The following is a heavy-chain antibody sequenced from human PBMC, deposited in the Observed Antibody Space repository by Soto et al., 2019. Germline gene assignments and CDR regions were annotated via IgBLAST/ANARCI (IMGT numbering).Heavy chain of an antibody. CDR1: GDSFTSYY. CDR2: IYSSGSA. CDR3: ARVEKASTNDAFEI. J-gene: IGHJ3*02. Sequence: SETLSLTCAVSGDSFTSYYWSYIRQPPGKGLEWIGYIYSSGSANYNHSLKSRVTLSIDTSKSHHSLTPNSTTGADTSVYFCARVEKASTNDAFEIWGQGTRVTVPS. V-gene: IGHV4-59*01. D-gene: IGHD5-18*01.